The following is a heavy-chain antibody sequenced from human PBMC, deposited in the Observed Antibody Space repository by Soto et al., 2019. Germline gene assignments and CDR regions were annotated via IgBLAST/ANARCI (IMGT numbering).Heavy chain of an antibody. Sequence: QVQLVESGGGVVQPGRSLRISCAASGFTFSNYAMHWVRQAPGKGLEWTTIISYDGRSSTYYADSVKGRFTISRDNSKNTLYLQMNRLRDEDTAVYYCARDIALAGSRYIDYWGQGTLVTVSS. J-gene: IGHJ4*02. CDR1: GFTFSNYA. D-gene: IGHD6-19*01. V-gene: IGHV3-30*04. CDR3: ARDIALAGSRYIDY. CDR2: ISYDGRSST.